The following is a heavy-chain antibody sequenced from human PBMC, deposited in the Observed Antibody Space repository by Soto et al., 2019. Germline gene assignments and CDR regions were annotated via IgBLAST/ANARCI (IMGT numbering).Heavy chain of an antibody. J-gene: IGHJ4*02. CDR3: AKVVDIVVVPAADLYFDY. CDR2: ISGSGGST. Sequence: EVQLLESGGGLVQPGGSLRLSCAASGFTFSSYAMSWVRQAPGKGLEWVSAISGSGGSTYYADSVKGRFTISRDNSKNTLYLQMNSLRAEDTAVYYCAKVVDIVVVPAADLYFDYWGQGTLVTVSS. CDR1: GFTFSSYA. D-gene: IGHD2-2*03. V-gene: IGHV3-23*01.